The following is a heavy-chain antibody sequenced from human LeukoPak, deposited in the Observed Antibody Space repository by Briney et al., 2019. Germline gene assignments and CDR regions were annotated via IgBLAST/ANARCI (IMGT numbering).Heavy chain of an antibody. J-gene: IGHJ6*03. Sequence: SETLSLTCSVSGASISSSSYYWGWIRQPPGKGLEWIGSIYYSGSTYYNPSLKSRVTISVDTSKNQFSLKLSSVTAADTAVYYCARVDNHSGYCYYYMDVWGKGTTVTVSS. CDR1: GASISSSSYY. CDR2: IYYSGST. V-gene: IGHV4-39*07. CDR3: ARVDNHSGYCYYYMDV. D-gene: IGHD1-14*01.